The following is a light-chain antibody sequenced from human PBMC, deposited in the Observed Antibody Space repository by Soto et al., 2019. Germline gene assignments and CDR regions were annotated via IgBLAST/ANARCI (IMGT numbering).Light chain of an antibody. V-gene: IGKV1-33*01. Sequence: DIQMTQSPSSLSASVGDRVTITCQASKDISKYLNWYQQKPGKAPKLLIYDASNLETGVPSRFSGSGSGTDFTFTISSLQPEDIATYYCQQYDNLPRTFGQGTKMEIK. J-gene: IGKJ2*01. CDR1: KDISKY. CDR2: DAS. CDR3: QQYDNLPRT.